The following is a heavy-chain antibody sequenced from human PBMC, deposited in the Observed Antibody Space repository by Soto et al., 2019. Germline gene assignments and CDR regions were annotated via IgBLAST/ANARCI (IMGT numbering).Heavy chain of an antibody. CDR3: ARVERGTATTVVDAFDI. CDR2: MSHSGGT. V-gene: IGHV4-34*01. Sequence: QVQLQQWGAGLLKPSETLSLTCAVYGGFVTSGSYYWSWIRQPPGKGLEWIGDMSHSGGTHFNPSLKSRVTIPVDTSKNQFTLKMSSVTAADTALYYCARVERGTATTVVDAFDIWGPGTMVTVSS. J-gene: IGHJ3*02. CDR1: GGFVTSGSYY. D-gene: IGHD1-1*01.